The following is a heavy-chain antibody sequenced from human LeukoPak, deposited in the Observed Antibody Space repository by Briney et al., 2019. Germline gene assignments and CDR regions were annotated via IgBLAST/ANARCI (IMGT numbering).Heavy chain of an antibody. CDR3: ARVTYGSGTYGAFDY. V-gene: IGHV3-23*01. Sequence: GGSLRLSCAASGFTFSSHGMSWVRQAPGKGLEWVSTISGSGDNTYYADSVKGRFTISRDNSKNTLYLQMNSLRAEDTAVYYCARVTYGSGTYGAFDYWGQGTLVTVSS. J-gene: IGHJ4*02. D-gene: IGHD3-10*01. CDR2: ISGSGDNT. CDR1: GFTFSSHG.